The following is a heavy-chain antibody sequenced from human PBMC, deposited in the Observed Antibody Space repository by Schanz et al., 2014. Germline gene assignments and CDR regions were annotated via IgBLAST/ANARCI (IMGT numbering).Heavy chain of an antibody. J-gene: IGHJ3*02. CDR2: ISYGTSYI. Sequence: EVKMVESGGGLVKPGGSLRLSCAASGFNFSSYSLNWVRQAPGKGLEWVSSISYGTSYIYYAESVKGRFTISRDNAKNSVYLQMNGLRVEDTAVYYCARKMKLGVYGGKGHDSLDIWGQGTMVTVSS. V-gene: IGHV3-21*01. CDR1: GFNFSSYS. CDR3: ARKMKLGVYGGKGHDSLDI. D-gene: IGHD4-17*01.